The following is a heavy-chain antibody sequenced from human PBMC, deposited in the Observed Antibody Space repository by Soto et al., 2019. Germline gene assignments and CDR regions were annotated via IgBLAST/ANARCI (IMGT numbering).Heavy chain of an antibody. CDR3: AEGGPYGFGSSGRCYYDY. CDR2: ISWNSNVI. V-gene: IGHV3-9*01. CDR1: GFTFDDYA. D-gene: IGHD2-15*01. Sequence: EVQLVESGGGLVQPGRSLRLSCAASGFTFDDYAMHWVRRAPGKGLEWVSSISWNSNVIGYVDSVKGRFTISRDNAKNTLYLKKYRLRHQDTPLYYCAEGGPYGFGSSGRCYYDYWGQGTLGSVSS. J-gene: IGHJ4*02.